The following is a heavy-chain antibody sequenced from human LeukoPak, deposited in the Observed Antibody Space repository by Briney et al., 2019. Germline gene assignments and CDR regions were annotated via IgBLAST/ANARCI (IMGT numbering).Heavy chain of an antibody. Sequence: GASVKVSCKASGYTFTSYDINWVRQATGQGLERMGWMNPNSGNTGYAQKFQGRVTMTRNTSISTAYMELSSLRSEDTAVYYCARGRVRGVITYNWFDPWGQGTLVTVSS. J-gene: IGHJ5*02. V-gene: IGHV1-8*01. D-gene: IGHD3-10*01. CDR1: GYTFTSYD. CDR3: ARGRVRGVITYNWFDP. CDR2: MNPNSGNT.